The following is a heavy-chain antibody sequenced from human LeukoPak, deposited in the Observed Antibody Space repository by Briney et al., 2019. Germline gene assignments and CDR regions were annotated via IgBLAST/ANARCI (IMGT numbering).Heavy chain of an antibody. CDR1: VLTYSNAW. CDR2: INSNTDGATT. J-gene: IGHJ6*02. Sequence: PGGAPRLSCAGSVLTYSNAWVRRVRRAPGKGLEWVGRINSNTDGATTDYAAQVTDRFTISRDDSTHTMSLQMNSLRTEDTAVYFCATDPLERLFYHNFMDVCGQGTTVTVSS. D-gene: IGHD1-1*01. CDR3: ATDPLERLFYHNFMDV. V-gene: IGHV3-15*01.